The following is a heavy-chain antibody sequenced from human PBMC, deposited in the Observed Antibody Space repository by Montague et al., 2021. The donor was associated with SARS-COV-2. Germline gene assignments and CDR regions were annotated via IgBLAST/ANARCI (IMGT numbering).Heavy chain of an antibody. J-gene: IGHJ3*02. D-gene: IGHD1-26*01. CDR2: ISGDDDVT. V-gene: IGHV3-23*01. Sequence: SLRLSCAASGFTSSSYAMTWVRHTPGKGLEWVSSISGDDDVTHHADSVRGRFTISRDNSKNTLYMEMNDLRVEDTALHYCAKGGRHPQDPFDIWGQGTTVSVSA. CDR1: GFTSSSYA. CDR3: AKGGRHPQDPFDI.